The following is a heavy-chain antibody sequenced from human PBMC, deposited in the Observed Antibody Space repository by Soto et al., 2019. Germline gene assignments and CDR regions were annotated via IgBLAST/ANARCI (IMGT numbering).Heavy chain of an antibody. J-gene: IGHJ6*02. CDR3: ARDPAGSTRPYYYGTDV. V-gene: IGHV3-21*01. Sequence: PGGSLRLSCAASGFTFNTYSMNWVRQAPGKGLEWVSFISSRNSFIYYADSVRGRFTISRDNAKNSVFLQMNSLRVEDTAVYYCARDPAGSTRPYYYGTDVWGQGTTVTVSS. CDR1: GFTFNTYS. CDR2: ISSRNSFI. D-gene: IGHD2-2*01.